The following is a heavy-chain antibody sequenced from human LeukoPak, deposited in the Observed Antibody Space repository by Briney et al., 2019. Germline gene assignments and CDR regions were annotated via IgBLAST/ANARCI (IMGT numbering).Heavy chain of an antibody. D-gene: IGHD5-12*01. CDR1: GGSFSGYY. J-gene: IGHJ6*03. CDR3: ARLSGYSYYYYMDV. CDR2: INHSGST. Sequence: SETLSLTCAVYGGSFSGYYWSWIRQPPGKGLEWIGEINHSGSTNYNPSLKSRVTISVDTSKNQFSLKLSSVTAADTAVYYCARLSGYSYYYYMDVWGKGTTVTISS. V-gene: IGHV4-34*01.